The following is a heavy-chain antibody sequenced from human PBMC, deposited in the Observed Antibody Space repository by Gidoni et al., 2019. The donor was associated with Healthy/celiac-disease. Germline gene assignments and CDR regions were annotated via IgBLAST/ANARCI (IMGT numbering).Heavy chain of an antibody. Sequence: EVQLVESGGGLVQPGRSLRLSCTASGFTFGDYAMSWFRQAPGKGLEWVGFIRSKAYGGTTEYAASVKSRFTISRDDSKSIAYLQMNSLKTEDTAVYYCTRVSITMVRGVILDAFDIWGQGTMVTVSS. V-gene: IGHV3-49*03. CDR2: IRSKAYGGTT. CDR3: TRVSITMVRGVILDAFDI. J-gene: IGHJ3*02. CDR1: GFTFGDYA. D-gene: IGHD3-10*01.